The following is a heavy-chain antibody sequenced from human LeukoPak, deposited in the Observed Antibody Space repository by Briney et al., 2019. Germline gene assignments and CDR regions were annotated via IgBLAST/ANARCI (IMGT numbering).Heavy chain of an antibody. CDR2: INSDGSST. CDR1: RFTFSSYW. D-gene: IGHD2-2*01. Sequence: PGGSLRLSCAASRFTFSSYWMHWVRQAPGKGLVWVSHINSDGSSTSYADSVKGRFTISRDNAKNTLYLQMNSLRAEDTAVYYCASQRWSTSCYDYWGQGNLVTVSS. J-gene: IGHJ4*02. V-gene: IGHV3-74*01. CDR3: ASQRWSTSCYDY.